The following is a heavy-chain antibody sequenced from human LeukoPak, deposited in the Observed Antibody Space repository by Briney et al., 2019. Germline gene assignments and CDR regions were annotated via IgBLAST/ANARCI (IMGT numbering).Heavy chain of an antibody. CDR1: GGTFSSYA. J-gene: IGHJ4*02. D-gene: IGHD4-11*01. CDR3: ARSHTVTTESFDY. Sequence: SVKVSCKASGGTFSSYAISWVRQAPGQGLEWMGGIIPIFGTANYAQKFQGRVTITTDESTSTAYMELSSLRSEDTAVYYCARSHTVTTESFDYWGQGTLVTVYS. CDR2: IIPIFGTA. V-gene: IGHV1-69*05.